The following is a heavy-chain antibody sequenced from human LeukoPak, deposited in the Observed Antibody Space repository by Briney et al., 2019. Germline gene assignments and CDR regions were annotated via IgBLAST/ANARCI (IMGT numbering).Heavy chain of an antibody. D-gene: IGHD4-23*01. Sequence: SETLSLTCTVSGGSVSSGSYYWSWIRQPPGKGLEWIGYIYYSGSTNYNPSLKSRVTISVDTSKNQFSLKLSSVTAADTAVYYCARATIYTPVTYAGGYYYGMDVWDQGTTVTVSS. CDR2: IYYSGST. J-gene: IGHJ6*02. CDR1: GGSVSSGSYY. CDR3: ARATIYTPVTYAGGYYYGMDV. V-gene: IGHV4-61*01.